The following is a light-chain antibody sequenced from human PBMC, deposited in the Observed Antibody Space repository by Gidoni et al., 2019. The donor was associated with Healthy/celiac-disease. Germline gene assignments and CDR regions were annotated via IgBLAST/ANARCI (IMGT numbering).Light chain of an antibody. Sequence: QSALTPPASVSGCPGQSITISCTGTSSDVGGYNYVSWYQHHPGKAPKLMIYDVSNRPSGVSNRFSGSTSGNTASLTISGLQDEDEADDYCSSYTSSSTLVFGGGTKLTVL. CDR1: SSDVGGYNY. V-gene: IGLV2-14*03. CDR2: DVS. CDR3: SSYTSSSTLV. J-gene: IGLJ3*02.